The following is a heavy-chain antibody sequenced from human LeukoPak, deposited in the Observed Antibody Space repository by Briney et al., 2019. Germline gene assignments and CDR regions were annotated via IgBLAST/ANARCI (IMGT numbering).Heavy chain of an antibody. CDR3: ARMAAAGDDY. CDR2: ISYDGSNK. D-gene: IGHD6-13*01. Sequence: GGSLRLSCAASGFTFSSYAMRWVRQAPGKGLEWVAVISYDGSNKYYADSVKGRFTISRDNSKNTLYLQMNSLRAEDTAVYYCARMAAAGDDYWGQGTLVTVSS. CDR1: GFTFSSYA. V-gene: IGHV3-30-3*01. J-gene: IGHJ4*02.